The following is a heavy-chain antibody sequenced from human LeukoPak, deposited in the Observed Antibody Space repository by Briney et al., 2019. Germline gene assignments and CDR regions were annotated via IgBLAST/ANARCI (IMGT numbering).Heavy chain of an antibody. Sequence: ASVKVSCKASGYTFTSYAMHWVRQAPGQRLEWMGWINAGNGNTKYSQKFQGRVTITRDTSASTAYMELSSLRSEDTAVYYCARALISSSWRTWATYYYYGMDVWGKGTTVTVSS. CDR3: ARALISSSWRTWATYYYYGMDV. CDR1: GYTFTSYA. D-gene: IGHD6-13*01. V-gene: IGHV1-3*01. CDR2: INAGNGNT. J-gene: IGHJ6*04.